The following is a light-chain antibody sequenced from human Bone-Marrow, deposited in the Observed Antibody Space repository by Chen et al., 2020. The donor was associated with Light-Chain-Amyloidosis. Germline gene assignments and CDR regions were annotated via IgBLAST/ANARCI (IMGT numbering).Light chain of an antibody. V-gene: IGKV4-1*01. Sequence: DIVMTQSPDSLAVSLGERATINCKSSESLLYRSNNKNYLGWYQQKPGQSPKLLMYWASTRESGVPDRFSGSGSGTDFTLTISSLQAEDVAVYYCQLYYSTPYTFGQGTKLEIQ. CDR3: QLYYSTPYT. J-gene: IGKJ2*01. CDR1: ESLLYRSNNKNY. CDR2: WAS.